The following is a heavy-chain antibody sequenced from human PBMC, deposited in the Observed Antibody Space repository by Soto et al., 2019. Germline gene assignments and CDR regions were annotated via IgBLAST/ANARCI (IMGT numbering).Heavy chain of an antibody. CDR1: GFTFSSYA. J-gene: IGHJ4*02. CDR2: ISYDGSNK. D-gene: IGHD5-18*01. Sequence: GGSLRLSCAASGFTFSSYAMHWVRQAPGKGLEWVAVISYDGSNKYYADSVKGRFTISRDNSKNTLYLQMNSLRAEDTAVYYCARDQIQLWLGLDYWGQGTLVTVSS. V-gene: IGHV3-30-3*01. CDR3: ARDQIQLWLGLDY.